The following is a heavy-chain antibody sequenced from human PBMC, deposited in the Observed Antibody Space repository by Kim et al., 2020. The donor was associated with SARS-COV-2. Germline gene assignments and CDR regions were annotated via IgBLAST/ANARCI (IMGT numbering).Heavy chain of an antibody. J-gene: IGHJ4*02. Sequence: SETLSRTCTVSGGSISRDGYYWTWIRQHPGQGLEWIASISYSGSAYYNPSLQSRVTILVDTSKNQLSLEMTSVTVADTAIYYCARGGDSTKVDYWGQGTLVTVSS. CDR2: ISYSGSA. CDR3: ARGGDSTKVDY. CDR1: GGSISRDGYY. V-gene: IGHV4-31*03. D-gene: IGHD2-21*01.